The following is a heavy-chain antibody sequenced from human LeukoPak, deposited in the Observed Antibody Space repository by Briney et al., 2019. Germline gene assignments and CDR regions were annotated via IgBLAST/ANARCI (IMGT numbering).Heavy chain of an antibody. D-gene: IGHD5-18*01. J-gene: IGHJ6*02. V-gene: IGHV1-2*02. Sequence: ASVKVSCKASGYTFTGYYMHWVRQAPGQGLEWMGWINPNSGGTNYAQKFQGRVTMTRDTSISTAYMELSRLRSEDTAVYYCARLVGGYSYGYDYYGMDVWGQGTTVTVSS. CDR2: INPNSGGT. CDR1: GYTFTGYY. CDR3: ARLVGGYSYGYDYYGMDV.